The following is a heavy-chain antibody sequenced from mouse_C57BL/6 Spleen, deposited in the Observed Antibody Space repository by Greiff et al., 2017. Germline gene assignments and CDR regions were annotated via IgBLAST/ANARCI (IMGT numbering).Heavy chain of an antibody. CDR1: GFSLTSYG. CDR3: ARDYYGSIYAMDY. CDR2: IWSDGST. Sequence: VKLMESGPGLVAPSQSLSITCTVSGFSLTSYGVHWVRQPPGKGLEWLVVIWSDGSTTYNSALKSRLSISEDNSKDQVFLKMNSLQTDDTAMYYCARDYYGSIYAMDYWGQGTSVTVSS. J-gene: IGHJ4*01. V-gene: IGHV2-6*03. D-gene: IGHD1-1*01.